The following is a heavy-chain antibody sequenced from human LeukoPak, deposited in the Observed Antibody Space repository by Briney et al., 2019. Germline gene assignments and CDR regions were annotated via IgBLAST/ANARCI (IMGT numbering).Heavy chain of an antibody. V-gene: IGHV4-59*12. D-gene: IGHD5-24*01. CDR1: GGSISSYY. Sequence: SETLSLTCTVSGGSISSYYWSWIRQPPGKGLEWIGYIYYSGSTNYNPSLKSRVTISVDTSKNQFSLKLSSVTAADTAVYYCARGWLQQNWFDPWGQGTLVTVSS. CDR2: IYYSGST. CDR3: ARGWLQQNWFDP. J-gene: IGHJ5*02.